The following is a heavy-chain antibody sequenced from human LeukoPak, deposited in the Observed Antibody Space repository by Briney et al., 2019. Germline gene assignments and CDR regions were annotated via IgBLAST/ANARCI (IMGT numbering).Heavy chain of an antibody. CDR3: ARSLGYCSSTSCYYYYFYYMDV. CDR1: GGSISSYY. Sequence: TSETLSLTCTVSGGSISSYYWSWIRQPPGKGLEWIGYIYHSGSTNYNPSLKSRVTISVDTSKNQFSLKLSSVTAADTAVYYCARSLGYCSSTSCYYYYFYYMDVWGKGTTVTVSS. D-gene: IGHD2-2*01. V-gene: IGHV4-59*01. CDR2: IYHSGST. J-gene: IGHJ6*03.